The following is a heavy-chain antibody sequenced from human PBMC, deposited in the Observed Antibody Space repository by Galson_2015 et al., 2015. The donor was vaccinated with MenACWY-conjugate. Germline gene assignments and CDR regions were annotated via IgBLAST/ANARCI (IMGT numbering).Heavy chain of an antibody. CDR2: ISGNSVST. D-gene: IGHD1-1*01. Sequence: SLRLSCAVSGFTFSNYAMSWVRQAPGKRLEWVSAISGNSVSTYYADSVKGRFTISRDNAKNTLYLQMNSLRADDTAVYYCVRDRGRPDAFDVWGQGTMVIVSS. J-gene: IGHJ3*01. V-gene: IGHV3-23*01. CDR1: GFTFSNYA. CDR3: VRDRGRPDAFDV.